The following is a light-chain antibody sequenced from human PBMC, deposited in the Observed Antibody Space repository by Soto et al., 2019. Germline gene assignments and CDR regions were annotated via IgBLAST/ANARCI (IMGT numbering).Light chain of an antibody. CDR3: QQYGKLPRT. Sequence: EIVLTQSPGTLSLSPGERATLSCRASQSVSSSYLAWYQQKPGQAPRLLIYGASTRATGIPERFSGSGSGTEFTLTISRLEPEDFAVYYCQQYGKLPRTFGQGTKVDIK. J-gene: IGKJ1*01. V-gene: IGKV3-20*01. CDR1: QSVSSSY. CDR2: GAS.